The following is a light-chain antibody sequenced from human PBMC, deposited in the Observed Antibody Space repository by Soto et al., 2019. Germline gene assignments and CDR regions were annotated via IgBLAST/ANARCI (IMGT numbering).Light chain of an antibody. CDR1: QGISSA. Sequence: AIQLTQSPSSLSASVGERVTNTCRASQGISSALAWYHQKPGKAPQLLIYDASSLESGVPSRFSGSGSGTDFTLTISSLQPEDFATYYCQQANNFPWTFGQGTKVDIK. J-gene: IGKJ1*01. CDR2: DAS. V-gene: IGKV1D-13*01. CDR3: QQANNFPWT.